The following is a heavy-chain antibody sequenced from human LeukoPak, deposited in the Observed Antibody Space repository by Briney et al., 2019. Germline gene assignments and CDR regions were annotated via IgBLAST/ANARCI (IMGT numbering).Heavy chain of an antibody. CDR1: GYTLTSYY. J-gene: IGHJ3*02. D-gene: IGHD3-22*01. Sequence: GASVKVSCKASGYTLTSYYMHWVRQAPGQGLEWMGIINPSGGSTSYAQKFQGRVTMTRDTSTSTVYMELSSLRSEDTAVYYCARTAVKTYYYDSSGRTNDAFDIWGQGTMVTVSS. CDR2: INPSGGST. V-gene: IGHV1-46*01. CDR3: ARTAVKTYYYDSSGRTNDAFDI.